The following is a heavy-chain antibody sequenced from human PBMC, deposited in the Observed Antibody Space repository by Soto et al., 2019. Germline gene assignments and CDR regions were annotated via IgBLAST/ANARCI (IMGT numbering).Heavy chain of an antibody. Sequence: ASVKVSCKASGYTFTKYGIGGVRKALGQGLEWMGWISGYNGDTNYAQKFQGRVSMTIDTSTTTAYMELRSLTSDDTAVYYCAKNGQPPYYYYGLDVWGQGTKVTVS. CDR3: AKNGQPPYYYYGLDV. CDR2: ISGYNGDT. CDR1: GYTFTKYG. V-gene: IGHV1-18*01. D-gene: IGHD2-8*01. J-gene: IGHJ6*02.